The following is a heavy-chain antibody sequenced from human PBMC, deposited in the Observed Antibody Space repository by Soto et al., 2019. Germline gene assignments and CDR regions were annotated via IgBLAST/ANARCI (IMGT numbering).Heavy chain of an antibody. Sequence: QLQLQESGPGLVKPSETLSLTCTVSGGSISSSSYYWGWIRQPPGKGLEWFGSIYYSGSTYYNSSHESRDXVXVXXSKNEFALKLSSVTAAETAVYYWARHPKRITMAENWGQRTLVTDCS. CDR2: IYYSGST. J-gene: IGHJ4*02. CDR1: GGSISSSSYY. D-gene: IGHD3-10*01. V-gene: IGHV4-39*01. CDR3: ARHPKRITMAEN.